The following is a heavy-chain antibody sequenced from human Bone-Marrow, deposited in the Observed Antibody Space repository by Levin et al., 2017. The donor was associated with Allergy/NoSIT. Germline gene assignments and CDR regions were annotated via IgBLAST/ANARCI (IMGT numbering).Heavy chain of an antibody. Sequence: QPGGSLRLSCRTSGFTFSDYAMAWVRQAPGKGLEWVSGSTGSGEREHYADSVKGRFTISRDSQKKTLYLHMNSLRAEDTAVYFCAKFDYEDSSGYFGGWGQGTLVTVSS. CDR3: AKFDYEDSSGYFGG. CDR1: GFTFSDYA. J-gene: IGHJ3*01. V-gene: IGHV3-23*01. CDR2: STGSGERE. D-gene: IGHD3-22*01.